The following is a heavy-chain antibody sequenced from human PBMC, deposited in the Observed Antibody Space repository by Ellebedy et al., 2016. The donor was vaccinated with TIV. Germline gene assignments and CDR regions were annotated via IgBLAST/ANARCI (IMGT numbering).Heavy chain of an antibody. CDR1: GFTFSSYW. J-gene: IGHJ4*02. Sequence: GESLKISXAASGFTFSSYWMHWVRQAPGKGLVWVSRINGDGSSTSYADSVKGRFTISRDNAKNTLYLQMNSLRAEDTAVYYCAREGGYEAAFDYWGQGTLVTVSS. D-gene: IGHD5-12*01. V-gene: IGHV3-74*01. CDR3: AREGGYEAAFDY. CDR2: INGDGSST.